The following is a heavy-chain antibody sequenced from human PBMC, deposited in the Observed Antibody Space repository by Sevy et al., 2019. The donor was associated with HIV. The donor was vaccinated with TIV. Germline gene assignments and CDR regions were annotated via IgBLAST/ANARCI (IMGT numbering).Heavy chain of an antibody. J-gene: IGHJ5*02. CDR3: AGGKYWFDP. D-gene: IGHD3-16*01. V-gene: IGHV3-11*04. Sequence: GGSLRLSCAASGFTFSDYYWGWIRQAPGKGLEWVSHIRPSAKTTNYADSVEGRFTISRDNAKKSLYLQMNSLRAEDTAVYYCAGGKYWFDPWGQGTLVTVSS. CDR1: GFTFSDYY. CDR2: IRPSAKTT.